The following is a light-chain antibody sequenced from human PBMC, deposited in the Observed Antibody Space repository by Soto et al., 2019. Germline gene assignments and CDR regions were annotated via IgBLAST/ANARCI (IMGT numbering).Light chain of an antibody. J-gene: IGLJ1*01. V-gene: IGLV3-1*01. CDR1: KLGDKY. Sequence: YELTQPPSVSVSPGQTASITCSGDKLGDKYACWYQQKPGQSPVLVIYQDSKRPSGIPERFSGSNSGNTATLTISGTQAMDEADYYCQAWDSSTYFFGTGTKLTVL. CDR2: QDS. CDR3: QAWDSSTYF.